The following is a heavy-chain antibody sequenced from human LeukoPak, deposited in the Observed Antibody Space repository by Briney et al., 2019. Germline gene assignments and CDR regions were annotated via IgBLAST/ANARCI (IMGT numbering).Heavy chain of an antibody. CDR3: ARGNPSYYYYYYMDV. V-gene: IGHV1-8*02. CDR1: GYTFTGYY. Sequence: ASVKVSCKASGYTFTGYYMHWVRQAPGQGLEWMGWMNPNSGNTGYAQKFQGRVTMTRNTSISTAYMELSSLRSEDTAMYYCARGNPSYYYYYYMDVWGKGTTVTVSS. CDR2: MNPNSGNT. J-gene: IGHJ6*03.